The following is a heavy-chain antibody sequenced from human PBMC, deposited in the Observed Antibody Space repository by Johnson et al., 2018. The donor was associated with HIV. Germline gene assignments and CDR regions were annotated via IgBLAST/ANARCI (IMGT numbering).Heavy chain of an antibody. J-gene: IGHJ3*02. V-gene: IGHV3-48*04. CDR3: ARDRGYWDAFDI. D-gene: IGHD3-22*01. Sequence: MLLVESGGGLVQPGRSLRLSCAASGFTFSSYGMHWVRQAPGKGLEWVSYISSSGTTVYYADSVKGRFSISRDNAKHSLYLQMNSLRAEDTAVYYCARDRGYWDAFDIWGQGTMVTVSS. CDR1: GFTFSSYG. CDR2: ISSSGTTV.